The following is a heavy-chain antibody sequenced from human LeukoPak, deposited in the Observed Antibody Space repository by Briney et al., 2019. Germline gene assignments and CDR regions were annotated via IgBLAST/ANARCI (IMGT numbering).Heavy chain of an antibody. Sequence: GGSLRLSCAASGFTFSSYWMSWVRQAPGKGLEWVANIKQDGSEKYYVDSVKGRFTISRDNAKNSLYLQMNSLRAEDTAVYYCARDARLSIAAAGAFDYWGQGTLVTVSS. CDR3: ARDARLSIAAAGAFDY. D-gene: IGHD6-13*01. V-gene: IGHV3-7*01. J-gene: IGHJ4*02. CDR1: GFTFSSYW. CDR2: IKQDGSEK.